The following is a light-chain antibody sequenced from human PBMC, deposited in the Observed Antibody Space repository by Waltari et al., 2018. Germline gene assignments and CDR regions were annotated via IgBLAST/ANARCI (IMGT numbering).Light chain of an antibody. V-gene: IGKV2-28*01. CDR3: MQALQTPWT. Sequence: DIVMTQSPLSLPVTPGEPASISCRSSQSLLHSNGYNYLDWYLPKPGQSPQLLIYLGSNRASGVPDRVSGSGSGTDFTLKISRVEAEDVGVYYCMQALQTPWTFGQGTKVEIK. CDR1: QSLLHSNGYNY. CDR2: LGS. J-gene: IGKJ1*01.